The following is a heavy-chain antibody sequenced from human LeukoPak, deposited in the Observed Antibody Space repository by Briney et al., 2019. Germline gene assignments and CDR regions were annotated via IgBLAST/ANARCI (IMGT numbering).Heavy chain of an antibody. J-gene: IGHJ4*02. CDR3: QRVTIFGVVIDFDY. CDR1: GYAFDYYG. Sequence: ASVKVSCKASGYAFDYYGITWVRQAPGQGLEWVGWISLNNGKTHYTKYAQKFQGRVTLTADTSTATAYMELRGLRSDDTAVYYCQRVTIFGVVIDFDYWGQGTLVAVSS. V-gene: IGHV1-18*01. D-gene: IGHD3-3*01. CDR2: ISLNNGKT.